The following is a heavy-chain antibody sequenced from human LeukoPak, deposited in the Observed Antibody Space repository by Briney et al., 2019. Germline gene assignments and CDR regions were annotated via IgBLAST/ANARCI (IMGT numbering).Heavy chain of an antibody. V-gene: IGHV6-1*01. D-gene: IGHD1-1*01. CDR1: GDSVSSNSAA. Sequence: SQTLSLTCAISGDSVSSNSAAWNWIRQSPSRGLEWLGRTYYKSKWYNEYAVSVKSRITINPDTSKNHFSLQLNSVTPEDTAVNYCARSLGPGLDYWGQGTLVTVSS. CDR2: TYYKSKWYN. CDR3: ARSLGPGLDY. J-gene: IGHJ4*02.